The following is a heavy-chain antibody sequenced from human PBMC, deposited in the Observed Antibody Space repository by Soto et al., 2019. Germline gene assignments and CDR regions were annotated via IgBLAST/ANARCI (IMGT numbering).Heavy chain of an antibody. CDR1: GYTFTSYH. D-gene: IGHD4-17*01. J-gene: IGHJ5*02. CDR3: ASGPSYGAKMAENWFDP. CDR2: LNPNSGNT. V-gene: IGHV1-8*01. Sequence: QVQLVQSGAEVKKPGASVKVSCKASGYTFTSYHINWVRQATGQGLEWVGWLNPNSGNTGYAQKLQGRVTMTRNTSISTAYMELSSLTSEDTAVYYCASGPSYGAKMAENWFDPWGLGSLVTVSS.